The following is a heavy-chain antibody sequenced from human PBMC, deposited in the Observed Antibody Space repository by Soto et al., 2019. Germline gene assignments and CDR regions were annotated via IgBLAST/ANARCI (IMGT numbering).Heavy chain of an antibody. CDR3: ASIGTTIY. CDR1: GFTFSSYD. CDR2: ITAIGDYT. J-gene: IGHJ4*02. D-gene: IGHD5-12*01. Sequence: EVQLLESGGGLVQPGGSLRLSCAASGFTFSSYDMSWVRQAPGKGLEWVSFITAIGDYTYYADSVKGRFTITRDNSKSTLYLHMNSLRAEDTAVYYCASIGTTIYWGEGTLVTVSS. V-gene: IGHV3-23*01.